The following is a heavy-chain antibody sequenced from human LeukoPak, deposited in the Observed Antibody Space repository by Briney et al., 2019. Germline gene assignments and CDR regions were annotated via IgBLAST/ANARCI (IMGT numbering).Heavy chain of an antibody. CDR1: GGSFSSYY. J-gene: IGHJ4*02. V-gene: IGHV4-39*01. D-gene: IGHD3-10*01. CDR2: IYYSGST. CDR3: ARVITMVRGVTFYFDY. Sequence: SETLSLTCAVYGGSFSSYYWGWIRQPPGKGLEWIGSIYYSGSTYYNPSLKSRVTISVDTSKNQFSLKLSSVTAADTAVYYCARVITMVRGVTFYFDYWGQGTLVTVSS.